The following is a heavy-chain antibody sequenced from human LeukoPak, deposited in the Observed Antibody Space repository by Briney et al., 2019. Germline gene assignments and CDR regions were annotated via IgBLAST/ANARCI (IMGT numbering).Heavy chain of an antibody. CDR2: ISGSGVST. Sequence: GGSLRLSCATSGFTFSNYGMSWVRQAPGKGLEWVSIISGSGVSTDNADSVKGRFTISRDNSKNTLYLQMNSLRAEDTAVYYCARRIVGPTRYFDYWGQGTLVTLSS. CDR1: GFTFSNYG. J-gene: IGHJ4*02. CDR3: ARRIVGPTRYFDY. D-gene: IGHD1-26*01. V-gene: IGHV3-23*01.